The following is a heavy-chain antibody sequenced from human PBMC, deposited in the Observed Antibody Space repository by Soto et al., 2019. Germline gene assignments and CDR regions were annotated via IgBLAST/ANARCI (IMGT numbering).Heavy chain of an antibody. Sequence: ASVKVSCKVSGYTLTELSMHWVRQAPGKGLEWMGGFDPEDGETIYAQKFQGRVTMTEDTSTDTAYMELSSLRSEDTAVYYCATGRYCSSNSCYESPWFDPWGQGTLVTVSS. V-gene: IGHV1-24*01. D-gene: IGHD2-2*01. CDR1: GYTLTELS. J-gene: IGHJ5*02. CDR2: FDPEDGET. CDR3: ATGRYCSSNSCYESPWFDP.